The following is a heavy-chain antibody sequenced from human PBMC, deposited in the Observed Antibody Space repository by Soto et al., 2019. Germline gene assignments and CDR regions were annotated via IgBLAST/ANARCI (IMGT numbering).Heavy chain of an antibody. CDR3: ARGYYDSAKIDY. D-gene: IGHD3-22*01. CDR1: GFTFSSYA. J-gene: IGHJ4*02. V-gene: IGHV3-30-3*01. Sequence: QVQLVESGGGVVQPERSLRLSCAASGFTFSSYAMHWVRQAPGKGLEWVAVISYDGSNKYYADSVKGRFTISRDNSKNTLYLQMNSLRAEDTAVYYCARGYYDSAKIDYWGQGTLVTVSS. CDR2: ISYDGSNK.